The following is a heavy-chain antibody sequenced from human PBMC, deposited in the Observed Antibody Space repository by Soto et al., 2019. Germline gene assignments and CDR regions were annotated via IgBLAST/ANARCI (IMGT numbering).Heavy chain of an antibody. CDR2: FSYGAST. Sequence: SDTLSVTCSVSGGSMSSTTYYWGWIRQPPRKGLECIGSFSYGASTYYNPFLKSPVTISVDTSKKQFSLKMSSVTAADTAGYKCAKCLGYSYGILAYWGPGALDTVSS. J-gene: IGHJ4*02. V-gene: IGHV4-39*01. CDR3: AKCLGYSYGILAY. D-gene: IGHD5-18*01. CDR1: GGSMSSTTYY.